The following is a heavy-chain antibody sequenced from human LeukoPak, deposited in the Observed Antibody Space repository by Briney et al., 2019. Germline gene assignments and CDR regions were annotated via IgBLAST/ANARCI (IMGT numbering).Heavy chain of an antibody. CDR2: ISSNGGST. V-gene: IGHV3-64*01. J-gene: IGHJ4*02. D-gene: IGHD1-26*01. CDR1: GFTFSSYA. CDR3: AKGAPSGGSYSSDY. Sequence: GGSLRLSCAASGFTFSSYAMHWVRQAPGKGLEYVSAISSNGGSTYYANSVKGRFTISRDNSNNTLYLQMNSLRAEDTAVYYCAKGAPSGGSYSSDYWGQGTLVTVSS.